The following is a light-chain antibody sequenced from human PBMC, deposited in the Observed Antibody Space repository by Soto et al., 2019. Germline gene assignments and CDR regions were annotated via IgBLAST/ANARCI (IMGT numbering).Light chain of an antibody. Sequence: EIVLTQSPGTLSLSPGERATLSCRASQSVSNNYLAWYQQKPGQAPRLLIYRASSRATGIPDRFSGSGSGSDFSLPNSTLAPEYLAMYHFQQNGSSPTFGGGTEVEIQ. CDR1: QSVSNNY. CDR2: RAS. V-gene: IGKV3-20*01. J-gene: IGKJ4*01. CDR3: QQNGSSPT.